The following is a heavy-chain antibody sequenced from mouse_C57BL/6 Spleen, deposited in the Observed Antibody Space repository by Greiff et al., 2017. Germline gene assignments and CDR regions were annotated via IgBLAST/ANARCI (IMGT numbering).Heavy chain of an antibody. D-gene: IGHD1-1*01. J-gene: IGHJ2*01. CDR1: GYTFTDYE. CDR3: TNRYYGSSH. CDR2: IDPETGGT. Sequence: QVQLQQSGAELVRPGASVTLSCKASGYTFTDYEMHWVKQTPVHGLEWIGAIDPETGGTAYNQKFKGKAILTADKSSSTASMELRSLTSEYSAVYYCTNRYYGSSHWGQGTTLTAS. V-gene: IGHV1-15*01.